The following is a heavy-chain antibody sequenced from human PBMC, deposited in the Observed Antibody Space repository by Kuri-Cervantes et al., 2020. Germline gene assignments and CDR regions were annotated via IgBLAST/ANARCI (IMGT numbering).Heavy chain of an antibody. D-gene: IGHD2-15*01. CDR2: INAGNGNT. J-gene: IGHJ4*02. CDR3: ARYTYCSTGRCYEDY. V-gene: IGHV1-3*01. CDR1: GYTFTSYA. Sequence: ASVKVSCKASGYTFTSYAMHWVRQAPGQRLEWMGWINAGNGNTKYSQKFQGRVTITRDTSASTAYMELSSLRSEDTAVYYCARYTYCSTGRCYEDYWGQGTLVTVSS.